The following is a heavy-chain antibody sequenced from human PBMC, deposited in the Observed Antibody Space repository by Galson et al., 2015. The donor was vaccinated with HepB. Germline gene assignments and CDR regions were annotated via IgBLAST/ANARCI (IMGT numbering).Heavy chain of an antibody. J-gene: IGHJ6*02. V-gene: IGHV3-74*01. CDR3: ARVKVVAATRYYYYGMDV. D-gene: IGHD2-15*01. Sequence: SLRLSCAASGFTFSSYWMHWVRQAPGKGLVWVSRINSDGSSTSYADSVKGRFTISRDNAKNTLYLQMNSLRAEDTAVYYCARVKVVAATRYYYYGMDVRGQGTTVTVSS. CDR2: INSDGSST. CDR1: GFTFSSYW.